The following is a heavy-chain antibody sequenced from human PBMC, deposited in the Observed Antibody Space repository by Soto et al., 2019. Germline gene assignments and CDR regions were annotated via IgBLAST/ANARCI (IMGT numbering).Heavy chain of an antibody. J-gene: IGHJ6*02. V-gene: IGHV1-69*01. Sequence: QVQLVQSGAEVKKPGPSVKVSCKASGGTFSSYAITWVRQAPGQGLEWMGGVIPIFGTANYAQKVQGRVTITADEATSTACMEVSRLRSEDTAVYYCARRDQPPDSYYGMDVWGQGTTVTVSS. CDR3: ARRDQPPDSYYGMDV. CDR2: VIPIFGTA. CDR1: GGTFSSYA.